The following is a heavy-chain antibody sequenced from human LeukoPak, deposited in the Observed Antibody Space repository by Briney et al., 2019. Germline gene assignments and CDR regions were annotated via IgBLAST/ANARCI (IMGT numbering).Heavy chain of an antibody. CDR3: ARDLRVHYGSENTCRRAFDI. Sequence: GASVKVSCKASGYTFTSYGISWVRQAPGQGLEWMGWISAYNGNTNYAQKLQGRVTMTTDTSTSTAYMELRSLRSDDTAVYYCARDLRVHYGSENTCRRAFDIWGQGTMVTVSS. CDR2: ISAYNGNT. V-gene: IGHV1-18*01. CDR1: GYTFTSYG. J-gene: IGHJ3*02. D-gene: IGHD3-10*01.